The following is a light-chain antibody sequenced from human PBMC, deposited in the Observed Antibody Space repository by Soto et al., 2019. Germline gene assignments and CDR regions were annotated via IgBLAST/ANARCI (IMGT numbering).Light chain of an antibody. J-gene: IGKJ4*01. CDR3: QHYNNWPLT. CDR2: DAS. V-gene: IGKV3D-15*01. Sequence: EIVMTQSPATLSVSPGDRATLSCRASQSVDNDLAWYQQKPGQPPRLLIYDASTRATGIPARFSGSQSGTEFTLTISNLLSEDFAVYFAQHYNNWPLTFGGGTKVETK. CDR1: QSVDND.